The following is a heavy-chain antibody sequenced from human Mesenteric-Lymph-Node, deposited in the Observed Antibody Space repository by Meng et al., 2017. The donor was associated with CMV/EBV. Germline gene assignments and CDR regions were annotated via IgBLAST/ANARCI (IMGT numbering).Heavy chain of an antibody. CDR2: IHYSGRT. Sequence: SLTCTVCDGSVSSGGYYWTWIRQHPGKGLEWIGYIHYSGRTYYNPSLKSRLTISADTSKNQFSLRLGSVTAADTAVYYCASGALLDFWGQGTLVTVSS. CDR1: DGSVSSGGYY. V-gene: IGHV4-31*03. CDR3: ASGALLDF. J-gene: IGHJ4*02.